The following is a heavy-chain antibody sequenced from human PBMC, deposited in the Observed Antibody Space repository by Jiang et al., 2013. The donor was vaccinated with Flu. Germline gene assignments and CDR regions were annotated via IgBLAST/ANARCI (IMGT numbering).Heavy chain of an antibody. V-gene: IGHV4-4*02. J-gene: IGHJ5*02. D-gene: IGHD2-2*02. CDR1: SISSSNW. CDR2: IYHSGST. Sequence: SISSSNWWSWVRQPPRKGLEWIGEIYHSGSTNYNPSLKSRVTISVDKSKNQFSLKLSSVTAADTAVYYCARDSKRRYCSSTSCYTYNWFDPWGQGTLVTVSS. CDR3: ARDSKRRYCSSTSCYTYNWFDP.